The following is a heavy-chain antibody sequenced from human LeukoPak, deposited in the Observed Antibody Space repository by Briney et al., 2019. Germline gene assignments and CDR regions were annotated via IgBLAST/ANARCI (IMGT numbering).Heavy chain of an antibody. CDR1: AGSISTYY. V-gene: IGHV4-4*07. D-gene: IGHD2-21*02. Sequence: SETLSLTCTVSAGSISTYYWSWIRQPAGKALEWIGRIHASGNTNYNPSLKSRVTLSVDTSKNQFSLKLNSVTAADTAVYYCARETVARYWYFNLWGRGTLVTVSS. CDR2: IHASGNT. CDR3: ARETVARYWYFNL. J-gene: IGHJ2*01.